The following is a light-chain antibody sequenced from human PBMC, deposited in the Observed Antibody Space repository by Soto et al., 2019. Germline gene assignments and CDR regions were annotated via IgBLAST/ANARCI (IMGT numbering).Light chain of an antibody. CDR1: QTLRRTY. V-gene: IGKV3-20*01. Sequence: EIVLMQSPGTLSLSPGERATLSCRASQTLRRTYIAWYQQKPGQAPRVLIYGASKRATGIPDRFSGSGSGTDFSLTISRLEPEDFAVYYCQQYNKWPLITFGQGTRMEIK. J-gene: IGKJ5*01. CDR2: GAS. CDR3: QQYNKWPLIT.